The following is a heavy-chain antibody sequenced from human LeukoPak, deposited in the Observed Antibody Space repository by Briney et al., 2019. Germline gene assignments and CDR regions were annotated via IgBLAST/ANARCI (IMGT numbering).Heavy chain of an antibody. V-gene: IGHV1-69*13. CDR1: GGTFSGYA. CDR3: ARDLGDIVVVPATDYYYYGMDV. D-gene: IGHD2-2*01. Sequence: ASVKVSCKASGGTFSGYAISWVRQAPGQGLEWMGGIIPIFGTANYAQKFQGRVTITADESTSTAYMELSSLRSEDTAVYYCARDLGDIVVVPATDYYYYGMDVWGKGITVTVSS. CDR2: IIPIFGTA. J-gene: IGHJ6*04.